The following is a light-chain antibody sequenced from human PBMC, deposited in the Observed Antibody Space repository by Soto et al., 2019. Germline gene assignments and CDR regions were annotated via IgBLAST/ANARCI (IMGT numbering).Light chain of an antibody. CDR2: DVS. V-gene: IGLV2-14*01. J-gene: IGLJ1*01. CDR1: SSDVGGFNS. Sequence: QSALTQPASVSGSPGQSITFSCTGTSSDVGGFNSVCWYQQHPGKAPKLMIYDVSNRPSGVSNRFSGSKSGNTASLTISGLQAEDETDYYCSSYTSSGTYVFGTGTKLTVL. CDR3: SSYTSSGTYV.